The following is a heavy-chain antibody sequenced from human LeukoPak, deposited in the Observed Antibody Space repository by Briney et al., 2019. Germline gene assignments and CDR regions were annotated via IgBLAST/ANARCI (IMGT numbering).Heavy chain of an antibody. J-gene: IGHJ4*02. CDR1: GGSISRGAYY. Sequence: SSETLSLTCTVSGGSISRGAYYWTWIRQPAGKGLEWIGRIYASGSTYYNPSLKSRVTISVDTSKNQFSLKLSSVTAADTAVYYCAREREGPYGYLDYWGQGILVTVSS. V-gene: IGHV4-61*02. D-gene: IGHD4-17*01. CDR3: AREREGPYGYLDY. CDR2: IYASGST.